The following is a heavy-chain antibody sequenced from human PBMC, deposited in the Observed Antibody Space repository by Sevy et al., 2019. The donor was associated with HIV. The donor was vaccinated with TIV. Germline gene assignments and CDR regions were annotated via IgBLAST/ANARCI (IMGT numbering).Heavy chain of an antibody. Sequence: SETLSLTCTVSGGSITSLYWNWIRQPPGKGLEWIANINYNGHINYNPSLKSRLTLSFNTSKNQFSLMLSSVTAADTAMYYCAGENAWGRGYSWGQGTLVTVSS. CDR2: INYNGHI. CDR3: AGENAWGRGYS. D-gene: IGHD1-26*01. CDR1: GGSITSLY. V-gene: IGHV4-59*08. J-gene: IGHJ4*02.